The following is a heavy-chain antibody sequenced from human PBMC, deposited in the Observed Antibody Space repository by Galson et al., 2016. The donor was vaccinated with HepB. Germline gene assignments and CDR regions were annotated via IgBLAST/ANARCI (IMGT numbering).Heavy chain of an antibody. CDR3: SRFTQEWLDRVYYFDY. CDR1: GFPFGRYA. CDR2: ISGDGGST. Sequence: LRLSCAASGFPFGRYAMSWVRQAPGKGLAWVSAISGDGGSTYYAGSVQGRFTSSRDRSTNTMYLQMNSLRTDDTAVYYCSRFTQEWLDRVYYFDYWGQGTLVTVSS. J-gene: IGHJ4*02. V-gene: IGHV3-23*01. D-gene: IGHD6-19*01.